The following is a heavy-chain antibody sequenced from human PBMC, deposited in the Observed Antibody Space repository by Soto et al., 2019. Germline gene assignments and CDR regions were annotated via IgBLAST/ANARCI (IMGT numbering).Heavy chain of an antibody. CDR1: GFTFSDYY. D-gene: IGHD6-19*01. CDR2: ISSSGSTI. V-gene: IGHV3-11*04. Sequence: SGGSLRLSCAASGFTFSDYYMSWIRQAPGKGLEWVSYISSSGSTIYYADSVKGRFTISRDNAKNSLYLQMNSLRSKDTAVYYCAREGRGSGWRHDYWGQGTLVTVSS. CDR3: AREGRGSGWRHDY. J-gene: IGHJ4*02.